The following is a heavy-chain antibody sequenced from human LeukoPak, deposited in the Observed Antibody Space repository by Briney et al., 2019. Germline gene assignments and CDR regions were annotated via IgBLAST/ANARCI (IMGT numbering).Heavy chain of an antibody. CDR2: ISASGSGT. CDR3: AKDAAGPEY. D-gene: IGHD6-13*01. CDR1: GLTFSSYS. V-gene: IGHV3-23*01. J-gene: IGHJ4*02. Sequence: PGGSLRLSCAVSGLTFSSYSMSWVRQAPEEGLYWVSGISASGSGTYYADSLKGRFTISRDNSKNTLYLQMNNLRVEDTAVYYCAKDAAGPEYWGQGTLVTVST.